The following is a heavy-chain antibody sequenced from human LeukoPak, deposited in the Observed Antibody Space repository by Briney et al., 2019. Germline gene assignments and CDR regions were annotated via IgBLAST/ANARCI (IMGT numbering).Heavy chain of an antibody. J-gene: IGHJ4*02. CDR3: GRGRSGTHLLAEFDY. V-gene: IGHV1-8*03. CDR2: MNPKSGNT. CDR1: GYTFTTFD. Sequence: ASVKLSCKASGYTFTTFDIHWVRQAPGQGLEWIGWMNPKSGNTGYPQNFQGRVTITRDTPPSTAYMEVSSQRSEDQGVYYWGRGRSGTHLLAEFDYWGQGTLVTVSS. D-gene: IGHD1-26*01.